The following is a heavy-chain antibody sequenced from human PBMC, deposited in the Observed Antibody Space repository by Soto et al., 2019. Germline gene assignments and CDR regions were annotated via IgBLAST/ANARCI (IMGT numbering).Heavy chain of an antibody. CDR3: GRKYDFGGGYLILSS. J-gene: IGHJ5*02. Sequence: SETLSLTCTVSGGSISSYYWSWIRQPPGKGLEWIGYIYYSGSTNYNPSLKSRVTISVDTSKNQFSLKLSSVTAADTAVYYCGRKYDFGGGYLILSSWAQGPRVTVSS. D-gene: IGHD3-3*01. V-gene: IGHV4-59*01. CDR1: GGSISSYY. CDR2: IYYSGST.